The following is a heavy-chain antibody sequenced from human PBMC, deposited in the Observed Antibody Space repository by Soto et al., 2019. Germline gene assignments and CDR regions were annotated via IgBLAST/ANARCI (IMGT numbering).Heavy chain of an antibody. D-gene: IGHD3-3*01. CDR2: INHSGST. CDR1: GGSFSGYY. Sequence: SETLSLTCAVYGGSFSGYYWSWIRQPPGKGLEWIGEINHSGSTNYNPSLKSRVTISVDTSKNQFSLKLSSVTAADTAVYYCARGQSGDFWSGINWFDPWGQGTLVTVSS. V-gene: IGHV4-34*01. CDR3: ARGQSGDFWSGINWFDP. J-gene: IGHJ5*02.